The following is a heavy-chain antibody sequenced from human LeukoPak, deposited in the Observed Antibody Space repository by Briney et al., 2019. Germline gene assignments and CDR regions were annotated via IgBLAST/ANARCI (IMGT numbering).Heavy chain of an antibody. CDR3: ARPVEYSSSWYEP. V-gene: IGHV5-51*01. CDR2: IYPGYSDA. D-gene: IGHD6-13*01. J-gene: IGHJ5*02. Sequence: GESLRISCQISGYKLTNNWIGWVRQVPGKGLEWIGLIYPGYSDAKYSPSFQGQVTISADKSISTAYLQWSSLKASDTAMYYCARPVEYSSSWYEPWGQGTLVTVSS. CDR1: GYKLTNNW.